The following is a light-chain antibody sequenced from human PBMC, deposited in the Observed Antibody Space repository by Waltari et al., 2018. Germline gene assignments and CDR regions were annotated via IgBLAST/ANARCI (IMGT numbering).Light chain of an antibody. V-gene: IGKV4-1*01. CDR2: WSS. J-gene: IGKJ2*01. CDR1: KSVFSNTNNKNY. CDR3: QQCYSFPYT. Sequence: DIVMTQSPDSLAGSLGERATINRKSSKSVFSNTNNKNYLGWYPQKPGQPPKVRISWSSTRESVVPDRFSGGGSGTDFTLTISSLQAEDVAVYYCQQCYSFPYTFGHATKLEIK.